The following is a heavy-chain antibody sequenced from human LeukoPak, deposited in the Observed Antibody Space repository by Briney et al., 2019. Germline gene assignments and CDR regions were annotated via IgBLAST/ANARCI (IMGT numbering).Heavy chain of an antibody. V-gene: IGHV3-21*04. CDR1: GFTFSSYS. Sequence: GGSLRLSCAASGFTFSSYSMNWVRQAPGKGLEWVSSISSSSSYIYYADSVKGRFTISRDNAKNSLYLQMNSLRSEDTAVYYCAREVITMVRGVISPVASDYWGQGTLVTVSS. CDR3: AREVITMVRGVISPVASDY. D-gene: IGHD3-10*01. CDR2: ISSSSSYI. J-gene: IGHJ4*02.